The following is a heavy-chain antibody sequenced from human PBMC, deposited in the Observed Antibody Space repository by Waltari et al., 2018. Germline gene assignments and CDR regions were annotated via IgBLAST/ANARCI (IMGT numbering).Heavy chain of an antibody. CDR1: GYSISSGYN. J-gene: IGHJ4*02. CDR3: ASSSDFWSAETPVINY. D-gene: IGHD3-3*01. CDR2: ISRSGST. Sequence: QVQLQESGPGLVKPSETLSLICTVSGYSISSGYNWGWIRQPPGKGLEWIGIISRSGSTYYNPSLKSRVTISVDTSKNQFSLMLSSVTAADAAVYYCASSSDFWSAETPVINYWGQGTLVTVSS. V-gene: IGHV4-38-2*02.